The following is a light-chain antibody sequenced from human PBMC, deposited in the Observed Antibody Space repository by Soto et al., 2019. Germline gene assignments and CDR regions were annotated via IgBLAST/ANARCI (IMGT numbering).Light chain of an antibody. J-gene: IGKJ5*01. CDR1: QSVGRNY. CDR3: QQYATSPIT. CDR2: GAS. Sequence: EKVLTQSPGTLSLSPVDRATLXSQPSQSVGRNYLAWFQQKSGQAPRLVIYGASSRAAGIPDRLSGSGSGTDFTLTISRLEPEDFAVYYCQQYATSPITFGQGTRLE. V-gene: IGKV3-20*01.